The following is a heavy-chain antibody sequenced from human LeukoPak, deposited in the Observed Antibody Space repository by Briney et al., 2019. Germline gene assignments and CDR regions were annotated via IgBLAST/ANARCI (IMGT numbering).Heavy chain of an antibody. CDR1: GYTFTSYG. V-gene: IGHV1-18*01. CDR2: ISAYNGNT. J-gene: IGHJ4*02. Sequence: ASVKVSCKASGYTFTSYGISWVRQAPGQGLEWMGWISAYNGNTNYAQKLQGRVTMTTDTSTSTAYMGLRSLRSDDTAVYYCARGGSTGSSGWYGDYWGQGTLVTVSS. D-gene: IGHD6-19*01. CDR3: ARGGSTGSSGWYGDY.